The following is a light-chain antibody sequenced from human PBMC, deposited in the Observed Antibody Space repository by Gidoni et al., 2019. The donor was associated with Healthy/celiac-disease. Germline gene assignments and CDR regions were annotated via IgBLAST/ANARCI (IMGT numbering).Light chain of an antibody. CDR3: AAWDDSLNGYYV. CDR1: SSNIGSNT. Sequence: QSVLTQQPSASGTPGPRVTISCSGSSSNIGSNTVNWYQQLPGTAPKLLIYSNNQRPSGVPDRFSGSKSGTSASLAISGLQSEDEADYYCAAWDDSLNGYYVFGTGTKVTVL. V-gene: IGLV1-44*01. CDR2: SNN. J-gene: IGLJ1*01.